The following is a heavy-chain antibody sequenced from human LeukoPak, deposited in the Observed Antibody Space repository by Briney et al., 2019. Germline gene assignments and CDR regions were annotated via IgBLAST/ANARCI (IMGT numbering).Heavy chain of an antibody. CDR2: IKEDGTET. D-gene: IGHD5-24*01. CDR3: AKEGRSLQTY. CDR1: GFMFSSNW. J-gene: IGHJ4*02. V-gene: IGHV3-7*03. Sequence: GGSLRLSCAASGFMFSSNWMSWVRLAPGKGLEGVANIKEDGTETYYVDSVKGRFTTSRDNAKNSLYLQMNSLRVEDTAVYYCAKEGRSLQTYWGQGTLVTVSS.